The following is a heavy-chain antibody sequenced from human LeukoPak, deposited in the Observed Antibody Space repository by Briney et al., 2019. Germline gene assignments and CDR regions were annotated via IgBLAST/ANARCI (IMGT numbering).Heavy chain of an antibody. D-gene: IGHD3-22*01. CDR2: INPNSGGT. CDR3: ARLGYDSSGYYSGADAFDI. J-gene: IGHJ3*02. CDR1: GYTFTGYY. Sequence: ASVKVSFKASGYTFTGYYMHWVRQAPGQGLEWMGWINPNSGGTNYAQKFQGRVTMTRDTSISTAYMELSRLRSDDTAVYYCARLGYDSSGYYSGADAFDIWGQGTMVTVSS. V-gene: IGHV1-2*02.